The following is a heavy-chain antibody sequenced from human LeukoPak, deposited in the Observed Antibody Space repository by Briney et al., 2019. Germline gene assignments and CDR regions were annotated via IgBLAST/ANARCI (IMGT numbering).Heavy chain of an antibody. Sequence: SVKVSCKTSGGTFNNSAISWVRQAPGQGLEWMGGIIPIFGTANYAQKFQGRVTITADESTSTAYMELSSLRSEDTAVYYCARSRAVPAPSPYYFDYWGQGTLVTVSS. CDR2: IIPIFGTA. CDR1: GGTFNNSA. V-gene: IGHV1-69*13. D-gene: IGHD2-2*01. J-gene: IGHJ4*02. CDR3: ARSRAVPAPSPYYFDY.